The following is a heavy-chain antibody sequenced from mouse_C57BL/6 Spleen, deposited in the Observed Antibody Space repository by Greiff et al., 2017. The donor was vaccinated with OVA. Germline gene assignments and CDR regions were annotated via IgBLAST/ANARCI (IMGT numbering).Heavy chain of an antibody. CDR3: TRDEVVATHYYAMDY. V-gene: IGHV5-9-1*02. D-gene: IGHD1-1*01. CDR1: GFTFSSYA. Sequence: EVQLVESGAGLVKPGGSLKLSCAASGFTFSSYAMSWVRQTPEQRLEWVAYISSGGGYIYYADTVKGRFTISRDNARNTLYLQMSSLKSEDTAMYYCTRDEVVATHYYAMDYWGQGTSVTVSS. CDR2: ISSGGGYI. J-gene: IGHJ4*01.